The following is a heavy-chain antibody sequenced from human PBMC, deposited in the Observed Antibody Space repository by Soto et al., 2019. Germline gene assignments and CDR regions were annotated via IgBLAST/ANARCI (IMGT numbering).Heavy chain of an antibody. V-gene: IGHV3-66*01. Sequence: EVQLVESGGGLVQPGGSLRLSCAASGFTVSSNYMSWVRQAPGKGLEWVSVIYSGGSTYYADSVKGRFTISRDNSKNTLNLKRKTLRAGDTAGYYGARDAQAVGTGGAFKTWGQGPMSPSLQ. J-gene: IGHJ3*02. CDR2: IYSGGST. CDR3: ARDAQAVGTGGAFKT. D-gene: IGHD6-13*01. CDR1: GFTVSSNY.